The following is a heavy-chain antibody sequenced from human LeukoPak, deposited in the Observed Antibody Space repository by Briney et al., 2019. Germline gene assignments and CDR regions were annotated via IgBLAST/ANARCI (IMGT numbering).Heavy chain of an antibody. V-gene: IGHV1-69-2*01. Sequence: ASVKVSCNVSRYTFTDYYMHWVQQAPGKGLEWMGLVDPEDGETIYAEKFQGRVAISADTSIDTAYMELSSLRSEDTAVYYCATMEYCSGGSFPDWGQGTLVTVSS. CDR2: VDPEDGET. J-gene: IGHJ4*02. CDR1: RYTFTDYY. CDR3: ATMEYCSGGSFPD. D-gene: IGHD2-15*01.